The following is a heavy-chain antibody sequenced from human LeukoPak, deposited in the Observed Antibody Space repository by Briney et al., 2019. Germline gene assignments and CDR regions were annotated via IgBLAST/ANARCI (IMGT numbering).Heavy chain of an antibody. CDR2: VNPDGRDT. Sequence: GGSLRLSCVVSGFTFNRCWMNWVRQAPGKGLEWVAHVNPDGRDTYYVDSVKGRFTISRDNAQNSMYLQMNSLRVEDTAVYYCTSWGDTTAEYFQRWGQGTLVTVSS. CDR1: GFTFNRCW. CDR3: TSWGDTTAEYFQR. D-gene: IGHD2-21*02. J-gene: IGHJ1*01. V-gene: IGHV3-7*01.